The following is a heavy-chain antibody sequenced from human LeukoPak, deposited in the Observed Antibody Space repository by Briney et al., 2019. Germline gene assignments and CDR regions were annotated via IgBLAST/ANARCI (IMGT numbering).Heavy chain of an antibody. D-gene: IGHD5-18*01. CDR2: ISGSGGST. CDR1: GFTFSSYA. J-gene: IGHJ5*02. CDR3: AKDQEAMVLYWFDP. V-gene: IGHV3-23*01. Sequence: GGSLRLSCAASGFTFSSYAMSWVRQAPGKGLEWVSAISGSGGSTYYADSVKGRFTISRDNSKNTLYLQMYSLRAEDTAVYYCAKDQEAMVLYWFDPWGQGTLVTVSS.